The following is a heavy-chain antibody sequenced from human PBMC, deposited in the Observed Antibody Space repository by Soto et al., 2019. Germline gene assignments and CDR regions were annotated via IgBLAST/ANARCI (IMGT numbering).Heavy chain of an antibody. CDR2: IIPILGTT. CDR1: GGTFHNYA. Sequence: QVHLVQSGAEVKKPGYSVKVSCKASGGTFHNYAISWVRQAPGQGLEWMGGIIPILGTTNYPQNFPGRVTITADKSTSTVYMELSSLRSEDTAVYYCARGRGYEIDYYYYGMDVWGQGTTVTFSS. J-gene: IGHJ6*02. V-gene: IGHV1-69*06. CDR3: ARGRGYEIDYYYYGMDV. D-gene: IGHD5-12*01.